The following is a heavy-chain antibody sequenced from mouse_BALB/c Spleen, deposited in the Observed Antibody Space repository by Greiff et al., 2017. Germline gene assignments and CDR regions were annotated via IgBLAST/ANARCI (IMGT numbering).Heavy chain of an antibody. CDR1: GFSLTRYG. CDR2: IWAGGGT. V-gene: IGHV2-9*02. CDR3: SRETGTGAMDY. J-gene: IGHJ4*01. D-gene: IGHD4-1*01. Sequence: VKLEESGPGLVAPSQSLSITCTGSGFSLTRYGVHWVRQPPGKGLEWLGVIWAGGGTNYNSALMSRLSLSKVTSKSQVFVKMNSLQTDDTAMYFCSRETGTGAMDYLGQGTSVTGSS.